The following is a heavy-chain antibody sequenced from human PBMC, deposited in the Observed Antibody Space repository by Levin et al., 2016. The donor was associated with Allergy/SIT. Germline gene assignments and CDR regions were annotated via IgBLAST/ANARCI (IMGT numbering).Heavy chain of an antibody. Sequence: VRQMPGKGLEWMGRIDPSDSYTNYSPSFQGHVTISADKSISTAYLQWSSLKASDTAMYYCASPVGKLYSSGWYGIYYAFDIWGQGTMVTVSS. D-gene: IGHD6-19*01. V-gene: IGHV5-10-1*01. CDR3: ASPVGKLYSSGWYGIYYAFDI. J-gene: IGHJ3*02. CDR2: IDPSDSYT.